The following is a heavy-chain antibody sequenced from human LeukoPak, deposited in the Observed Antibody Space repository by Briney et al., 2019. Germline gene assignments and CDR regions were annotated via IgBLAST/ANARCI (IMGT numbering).Heavy chain of an antibody. D-gene: IGHD3-10*02. Sequence: ASVKVSCKASGYTFTSYGISWVRQAPGQGLEWMGWISAYNGNTNYAQKFQGRVTMTRDTSISTAYMELSRLRSDDTAVYYCARDYVRDHRSDYWGQGTLVTVSS. CDR2: ISAYNGNT. CDR1: GYTFTSYG. V-gene: IGHV1-18*01. J-gene: IGHJ4*02. CDR3: ARDYVRDHRSDY.